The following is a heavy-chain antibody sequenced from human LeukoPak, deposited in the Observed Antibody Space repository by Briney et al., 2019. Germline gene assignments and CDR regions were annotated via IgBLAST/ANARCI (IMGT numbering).Heavy chain of an antibody. J-gene: IGHJ4*02. CDR1: GYTFTGYY. Sequence: GASVKVSCKASGYTFTGYYMHWVRQAPGQGLEWMGWINPSSGGTNYAQKFQGWVTMTRDTPTSTAYMELTRLTSDDTAVYYCARVMPGWFGEPNFDYWGQGTLVTVSS. V-gene: IGHV1-2*04. CDR2: INPSSGGT. D-gene: IGHD3-10*01. CDR3: ARVMPGWFGEPNFDY.